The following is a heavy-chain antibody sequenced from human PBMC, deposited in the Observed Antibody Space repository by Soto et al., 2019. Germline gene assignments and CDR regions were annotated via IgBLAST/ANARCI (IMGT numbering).Heavy chain of an antibody. CDR2: ISGSGGST. J-gene: IGHJ5*02. Sequence: GGSLRLSCAASGFTFSSYAMSWVRQAPGKGLEWVSAISGSGGSTYYADSVKGRFTISRDNSKNTLYLQMNSLRAEDTAVYYCAKDWYCSSTSCYLAANWFDPWGQGTLVTVSS. V-gene: IGHV3-23*01. CDR3: AKDWYCSSTSCYLAANWFDP. D-gene: IGHD2-2*01. CDR1: GFTFSSYA.